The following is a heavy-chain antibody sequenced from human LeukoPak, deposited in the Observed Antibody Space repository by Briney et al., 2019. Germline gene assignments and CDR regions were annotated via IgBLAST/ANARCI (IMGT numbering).Heavy chain of an antibody. CDR3: AKAGFNYYDSSGYYRPDY. Sequence: PGGSLRLSCAASGFTFSSYAMSWVRQAPGKGLEWVSAISGSGGSTYYADSVKGRFTISRDNSKNTLYLQMNSLRAEDTAVYYCAKAGFNYYDSSGYYRPDYWGQGTLVTVSS. V-gene: IGHV3-23*01. J-gene: IGHJ4*02. D-gene: IGHD3-22*01. CDR1: GFTFSSYA. CDR2: ISGSGGST.